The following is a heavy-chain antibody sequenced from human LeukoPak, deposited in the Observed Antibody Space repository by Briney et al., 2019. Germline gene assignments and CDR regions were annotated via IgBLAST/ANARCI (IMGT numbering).Heavy chain of an antibody. CDR2: IRGIGGST. V-gene: IGHV3-23*01. Sequence: PGGSLTLSCAASGFTLSSYAMSWLRQAPGKGVEWVSSIRGIGGSTYHACCVKGRSTISREMSKNTLYRQMNSPRAEETALYYCAKETASGYGDFDIWGQGTMVTVSS. J-gene: IGHJ3*02. CDR1: GFTLSSYA. D-gene: IGHD3-22*01. CDR3: AKETASGYGDFDI.